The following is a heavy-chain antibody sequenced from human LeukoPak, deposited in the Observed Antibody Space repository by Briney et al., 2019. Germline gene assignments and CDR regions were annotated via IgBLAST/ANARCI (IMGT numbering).Heavy chain of an antibody. CDR3: ARVGSGFVVLFDY. CDR1: GFTFSSYS. Sequence: GGSLRLSCVASGFTFSSYSMNWVRQAPGKGLEWVSYISSSSSTINYAESVKGRFTISRDNAKNSLYLQMNSLRDEDTAVYYCARVGSGFVVLFDYWGQGTLVTVSS. CDR2: ISSSSSTI. V-gene: IGHV3-48*02. J-gene: IGHJ4*02. D-gene: IGHD6-19*01.